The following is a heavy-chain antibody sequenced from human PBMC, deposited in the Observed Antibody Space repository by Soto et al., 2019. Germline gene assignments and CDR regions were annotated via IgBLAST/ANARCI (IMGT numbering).Heavy chain of an antibody. J-gene: IGHJ4*02. CDR2: INHSGST. CDR1: GGSFSGYY. D-gene: IGHD3-22*01. V-gene: IGHV4-34*01. Sequence: SETLSLTCAVYGGSFSGYYWSWIRQPPGKGLEWIGEINHSGSTNYNPSLKSRVTISVDTSKNQFSLKLSSVTAADTAVYYCARAVWGYYDSSGYYSGWGQGTLVTVS. CDR3: ARAVWGYYDSSGYYSG.